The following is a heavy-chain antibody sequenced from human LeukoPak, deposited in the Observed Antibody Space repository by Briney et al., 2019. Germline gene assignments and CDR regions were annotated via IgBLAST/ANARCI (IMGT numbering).Heavy chain of an antibody. CDR2: ISYDGSNK. CDR3: ARSYCSSTSCYNYYCYYGMDV. D-gene: IGHD2-2*02. CDR1: GFTFSSYA. Sequence: GRSLRLSCAASGFTFSSYAMHWVRQAPGKGLEWVAVISYDGSNKYYADSVKGRFTISRDNSKNTLYLQMNSLRAEDTAVYYCARSYCSSTSCYNYYCYYGMDVWGQGTTVTVSS. V-gene: IGHV3-30-3*01. J-gene: IGHJ6*02.